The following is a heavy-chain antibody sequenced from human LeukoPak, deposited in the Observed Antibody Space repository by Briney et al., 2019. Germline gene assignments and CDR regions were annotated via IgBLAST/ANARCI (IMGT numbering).Heavy chain of an antibody. Sequence: ASVKVSCKASGYTFTSYAMHWVRQAPGQRLEWMGWINAGNGNTKYSRKFQGRVTITRDTSASTAYMELSSLRSEDTAVYYCARDAANHDFWSGYYKEGSFDYWGQGTLVTVSS. J-gene: IGHJ4*02. CDR2: INAGNGNT. V-gene: IGHV1-3*01. CDR1: GYTFTSYA. CDR3: ARDAANHDFWSGYYKEGSFDY. D-gene: IGHD3-3*01.